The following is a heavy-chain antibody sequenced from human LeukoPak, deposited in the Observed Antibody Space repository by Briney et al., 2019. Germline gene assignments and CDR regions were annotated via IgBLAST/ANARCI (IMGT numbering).Heavy chain of an antibody. CDR3: TTVRVGGITLFY. D-gene: IGHD3-22*01. V-gene: IGHV3-15*01. J-gene: IGHJ4*02. CDR2: IKSKTDGATT. Sequence: GGSLRLSCAASGFTFSNAWMSWVRQAPGKGLEWVGRIKSKTDGATTDYAAPVKGRFTISRDDSKNTLYLQMNSLKTEDTAVYYCTTVRVGGITLFYWGQGTLVTVSS. CDR1: GFTFSNAW.